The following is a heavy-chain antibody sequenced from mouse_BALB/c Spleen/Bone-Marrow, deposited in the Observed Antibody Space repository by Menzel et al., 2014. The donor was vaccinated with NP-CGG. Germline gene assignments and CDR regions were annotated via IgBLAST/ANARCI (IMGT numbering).Heavy chain of an antibody. J-gene: IGHJ1*01. CDR2: ILPGSGNT. Sequence: VHLVESGAELMKPGASVKISCKATGYTFSSYWIEWVKQRPGHGLEWIGEILPGSGNTNYNEKFKGKATFTADTSSNTAYMQLSSLTSEDSAVYYCARENGYWYFDVWGAGTTVTVSS. D-gene: IGHD1-1*02. CDR1: GYTFSSYW. V-gene: IGHV1-9*01. CDR3: ARENGYWYFDV.